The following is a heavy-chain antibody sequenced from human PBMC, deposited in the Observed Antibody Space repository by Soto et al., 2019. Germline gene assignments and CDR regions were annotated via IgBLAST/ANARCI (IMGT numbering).Heavy chain of an antibody. J-gene: IGHJ6*02. Sequence: PGGSLRLSCAASGFTFNSYGIHWVRQAPGKGLEWVAVISHDGSKTNYADSVKGRVTISRDNSKNTLYLQMNSLGAEDTAVYYCAGSSHYYYGTDVWRQGTTVTVS. CDR3: AGSSHYYYGTDV. CDR2: ISHDGSKT. CDR1: GFTFNSYG. V-gene: IGHV3-30*03.